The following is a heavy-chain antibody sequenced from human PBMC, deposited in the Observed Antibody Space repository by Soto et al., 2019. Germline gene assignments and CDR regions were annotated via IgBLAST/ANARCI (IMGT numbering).Heavy chain of an antibody. J-gene: IGHJ3*02. D-gene: IGHD3-3*01. CDR2: ISGSGGST. V-gene: IGHV3-23*01. CDR1: GFTFSSYA. Sequence: PGGSLRLSCAASGFTFSSYAMSWVRQAPGKGLEWVSAISGSGGSTYYADSVKGRFTISRDNSKNTLYLQMNSLRAEDTAVYYCAKGLNVGAWLLYAHDAFDIWGQGTMVTVSS. CDR3: AKGLNVGAWLLYAHDAFDI.